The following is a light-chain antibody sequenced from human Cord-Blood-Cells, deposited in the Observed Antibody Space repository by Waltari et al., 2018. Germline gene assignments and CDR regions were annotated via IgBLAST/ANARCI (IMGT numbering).Light chain of an antibody. CDR2: QDS. J-gene: IGLJ3*02. CDR3: QAWDSSTAV. CDR1: KLGAKC. Sequence: SYELTQPPPVSVSPGQTASIPCSGSKLGAKCPCWYQQKPGQSPVLVIYQDSKRPSGIPERFSGSNSGNTATLTISGTQAMDEADYYCQAWDSSTAVFGGGTKLTVL. V-gene: IGLV3-1*01.